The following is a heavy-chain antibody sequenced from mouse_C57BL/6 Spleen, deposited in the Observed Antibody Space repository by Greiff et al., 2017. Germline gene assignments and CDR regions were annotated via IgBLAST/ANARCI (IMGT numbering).Heavy chain of an antibody. CDR2: INPNNGGT. CDR3: ARFIYYYGSSYAWDY. J-gene: IGHJ4*01. V-gene: IGHV1-26*01. Sequence: EVQLQQSGPELVKPGASVKISCKASGYTFTDYYMNWVKQSHGKSLEWIGDINPNNGGTSYNQKFKGKATLTVDKSSSTAYMELRSLTSADSAVYYCARFIYYYGSSYAWDYWGQGTSVTVSS. CDR1: GYTFTDYY. D-gene: IGHD1-1*01.